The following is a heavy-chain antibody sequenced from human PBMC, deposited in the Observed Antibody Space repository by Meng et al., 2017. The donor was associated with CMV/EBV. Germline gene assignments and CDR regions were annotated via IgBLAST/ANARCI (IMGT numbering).Heavy chain of an antibody. V-gene: IGHV3-30*02. D-gene: IGHD6-6*01. CDR3: AKEYSSSSTAYYYYGMDV. CDR2: IRYDGSNK. J-gene: IGHJ6*02. Sequence: GGSLRLSCAASGFTFSSYGMHWVRQAPGKGLEWVAFIRYDGSNKYYADSMKGRFTISRDNSKNTLYLQMNSLRAEDTAVYYCAKEYSSSSTAYYYYGMDVWGQGTTVTVSS. CDR1: GFTFSSYG.